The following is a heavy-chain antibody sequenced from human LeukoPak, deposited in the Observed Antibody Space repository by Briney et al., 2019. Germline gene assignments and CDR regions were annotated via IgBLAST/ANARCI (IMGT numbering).Heavy chain of an antibody. CDR2: IYYSGST. Sequence: PSETLSLTCTVSGGSISSGGYYWSWIRQHPGKGVEWIGYIYYSGSTYYNPSLKIRVTISVDTSKNQFSLKLSSVTAADTAVYYCARGDYCSSTSCYSDRGNWFDPWGQGTLVTVSS. CDR1: GGSISSGGYY. V-gene: IGHV4-31*03. J-gene: IGHJ5*02. D-gene: IGHD2-2*01. CDR3: ARGDYCSSTSCYSDRGNWFDP.